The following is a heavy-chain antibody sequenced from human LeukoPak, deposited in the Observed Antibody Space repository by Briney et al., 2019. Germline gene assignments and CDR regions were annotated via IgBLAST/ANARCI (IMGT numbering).Heavy chain of an antibody. V-gene: IGHV3-21*01. CDR3: ARDMIVVVMGDAFDI. Sequence: GGSLRLSCAASGFTFSSYSMNWVRQAPGKGLEWVSSISSSSYIYYADSVKGRFTISRDNAKNSLYLQMNSLRAEDTAVYYCARDMIVVVMGDAFDIWGQGTMVTVSS. CDR1: GFTFSSYS. CDR2: ISSSSYI. D-gene: IGHD3-22*01. J-gene: IGHJ3*02.